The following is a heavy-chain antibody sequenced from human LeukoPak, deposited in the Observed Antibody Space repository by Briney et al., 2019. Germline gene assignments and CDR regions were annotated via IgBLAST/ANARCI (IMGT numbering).Heavy chain of an antibody. CDR1: GFTFSSYW. CDR3: ARGSGSSWYFYFDY. D-gene: IGHD6-13*01. CDR2: INSDGSST. Sequence: GGSLRLSCAASGFTFSSYWMHWVRQAPGKGLVWVSRINSDGSSTSYADSVKGRFTISRDNAKSTLYLQMNSLRAEDTALYYCARGSGSSWYFYFDYWGQGTLVTVSS. V-gene: IGHV3-74*01. J-gene: IGHJ4*02.